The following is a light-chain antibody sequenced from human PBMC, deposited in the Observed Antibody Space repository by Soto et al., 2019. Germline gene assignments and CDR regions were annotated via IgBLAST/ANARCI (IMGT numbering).Light chain of an antibody. V-gene: IGLV3-21*04. CDR1: SVGSYS. J-gene: IGLJ3*02. Sequence: SYELTQPPSVSVAPGKTASITCGGNSVGSYSVHWYQQKPGQAPVVVISYDSDRPSGIPERFSGSNSGNTATLTISRVEAGDEADYYCQVWDSSSDWVFGGGTQLTVL. CDR2: YDS. CDR3: QVWDSSSDWV.